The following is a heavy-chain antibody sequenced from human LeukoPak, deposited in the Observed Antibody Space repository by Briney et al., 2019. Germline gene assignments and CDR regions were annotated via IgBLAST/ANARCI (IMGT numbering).Heavy chain of an antibody. CDR3: TTDGGVKATVIMGY. Sequence: GGSLRLSCAASGFTFSNAWMSWVRQAPGKGLEWVGRIKSKTDGGTTDYAAPVKGRFTISRDDSKNTLYLQMNSLKTEDTAVYYCTTDGGVKATVIMGYWGQGTLVTVSS. CDR2: IKSKTDGGTT. V-gene: IGHV3-15*01. D-gene: IGHD2-15*01. CDR1: GFTFSNAW. J-gene: IGHJ4*02.